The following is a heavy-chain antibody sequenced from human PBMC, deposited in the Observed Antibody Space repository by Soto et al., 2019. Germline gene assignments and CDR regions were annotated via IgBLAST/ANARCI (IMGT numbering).Heavy chain of an antibody. D-gene: IGHD2-21*02. CDR2: IYYSGIT. CDR3: ARVRSRDTNWFDP. V-gene: IGHV4-31*03. Sequence: NPSETLSLTCTVSGGSISSGGYYWSWIRQHPGKGLEWIGYIYYSGITYYNPSLKSRVTISVDTSKNQFSLKLSSVTAADTAVYYCARVRSRDTNWFDPWGQGTLVTVSS. J-gene: IGHJ5*02. CDR1: GGSISSGGYY.